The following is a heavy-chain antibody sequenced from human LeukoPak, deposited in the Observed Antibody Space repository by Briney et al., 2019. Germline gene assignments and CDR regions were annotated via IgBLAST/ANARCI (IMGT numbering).Heavy chain of an antibody. J-gene: IGHJ4*02. D-gene: IGHD2-21*01. CDR2: IKQDGSEK. Sequence: PGGSLRLSCAASGFTFSSYLMSWVRQAPGKGLEWVANIKQDGSEKYYVDSVKGRFTISRDNAKNSLYLQMNSLRAEDTAVYYCTRHIYFFDYWGQGALVTVSS. CDR3: TRHIYFFDY. V-gene: IGHV3-7*01. CDR1: GFTFSSYL.